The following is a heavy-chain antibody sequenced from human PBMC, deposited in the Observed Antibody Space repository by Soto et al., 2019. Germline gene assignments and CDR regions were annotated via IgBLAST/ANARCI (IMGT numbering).Heavy chain of an antibody. V-gene: IGHV3-30*18. CDR2: ISYDGSNK. J-gene: IGHJ5*02. CDR1: GFTFSSYG. CDR3: AKGLRPDWFDP. Sequence: GGSLRLSCAASGFTFSSYGMHWVRQAPGKGLEWVAVISYDGSNKYYADSVKGRFTISRDNSKNTLYLQMNSLRAEDTAVYYCAKGLRPDWFDPWGQGTLVTVS.